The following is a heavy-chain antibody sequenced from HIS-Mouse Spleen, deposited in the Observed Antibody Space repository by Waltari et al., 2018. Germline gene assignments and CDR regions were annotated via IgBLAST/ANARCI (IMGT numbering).Heavy chain of an antibody. CDR2: ISGSGGST. CDR3: AQNYYGSGSYYY. J-gene: IGHJ4*02. V-gene: IGHV3-23*01. D-gene: IGHD3-10*01. Sequence: TASGFTFSRYAMSWVRQAPGKGLEWVSAISGSGGSTYYADSVKGRFTISRDNSKNTLYLQMNSLRAEDTAVYYCAQNYYGSGSYYYWGQGTLVTVSS. CDR1: GFTFSRYA.